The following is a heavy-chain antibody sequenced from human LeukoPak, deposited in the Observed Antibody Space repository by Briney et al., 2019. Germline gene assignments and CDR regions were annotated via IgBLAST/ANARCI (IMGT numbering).Heavy chain of an antibody. CDR3: ARERVLRV. CDR1: GFTFSDYY. CDR2: ISSSSSYT. D-gene: IGHD3-16*01. V-gene: IGHV3-11*05. J-gene: IGHJ4*02. Sequence: GGSLRLSCAASGFTFSDYYMTWIRQAPGRGLEWVSYISSSSSYTNYAASVRGRFTVSRDNAKNSLYLQMNSLRAEDTAVYYCARERVLRVWGQGTLVTVSS.